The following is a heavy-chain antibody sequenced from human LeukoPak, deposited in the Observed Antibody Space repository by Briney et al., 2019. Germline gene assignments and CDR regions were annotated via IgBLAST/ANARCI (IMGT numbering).Heavy chain of an antibody. CDR3: AELGITMIGGV. CDR2: ISSSSSYI. D-gene: IGHD3-10*02. Sequence: GGSVRLSCAASGFTFSSYSMNWVRQAPGKGLEWVSSISSSSSYIYYADSVKGRFAISRDNAKNSLYLQMNSLRAEDTAVYYCAELGITMIGGVWGKGTTVTISS. CDR1: GFTFSSYS. J-gene: IGHJ6*04. V-gene: IGHV3-21*01.